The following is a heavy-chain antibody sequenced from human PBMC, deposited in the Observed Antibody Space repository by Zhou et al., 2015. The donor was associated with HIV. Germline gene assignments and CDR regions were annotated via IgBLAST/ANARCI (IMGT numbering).Heavy chain of an antibody. CDR3: ARDGTLVPAASRLDV. D-gene: IGHD2-2*01. CDR2: IIPIFGTA. CDR1: GGTFTNTA. Sequence: QVQLVQSGAEVKEPGSSVKVSCKASGGTFTNTAIAWVRQAPGKGLEWMGGIIPIFGTANYAQKFQGRVTITADESTSTAYMELSSLRSEDTAVYYCARDGTLVPAASRLDVWGQGTTVTVSS. V-gene: IGHV1-69*01. J-gene: IGHJ6*02.